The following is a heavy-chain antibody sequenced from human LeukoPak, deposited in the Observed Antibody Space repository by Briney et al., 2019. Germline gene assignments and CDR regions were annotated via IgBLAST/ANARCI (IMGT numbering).Heavy chain of an antibody. J-gene: IGHJ4*02. CDR2: IWYDGSKK. V-gene: IGHV3-33*06. Sequence: GGSLRLSCAASGLSFRSYGMHWVRQAPGKGLEWVAVIWYDGSKKYYADSVKGRFTISRDNSKNTLYLQMSSLRAEDTAVYYCAKDRSDNSTWYVGSHWGQGTLVTVSS. CDR1: GLSFRSYG. CDR3: AKDRSDNSTWYVGSH. D-gene: IGHD2/OR15-2a*01.